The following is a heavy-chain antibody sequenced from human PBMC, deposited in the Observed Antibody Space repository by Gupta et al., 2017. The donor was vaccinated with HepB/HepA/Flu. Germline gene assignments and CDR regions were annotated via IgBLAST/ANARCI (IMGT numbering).Heavy chain of an antibody. CDR1: GDSISNSNW. D-gene: IGHD1/OR15-1a*01. CDR2: INQSGSI. CDR3: ARTWNTFGLDH. V-gene: IGHV4-4*02. J-gene: IGHJ4*02. Sequence: QVQLQESGPGLMKSSGTLSLTCAVSGDSISNSNWWSWVRQAPGKGLEWIAEINQSGSINYNPSLRSRVTLSLDRSNNQFSLSVMSVTAADTAVYYCARTWNTFGLDHWGQGILVTVSS.